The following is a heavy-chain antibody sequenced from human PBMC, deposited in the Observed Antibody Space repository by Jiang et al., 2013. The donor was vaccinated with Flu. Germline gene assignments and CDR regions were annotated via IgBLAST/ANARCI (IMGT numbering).Heavy chain of an antibody. CDR1: GFTFSAYG. D-gene: IGHD2-15*01. Sequence: QLVESGGGVVQPGRSLRLSCAASGFTFSAYGMHWVRQAPGKGLEWVAFIRFDGTDSFYDDSVKGRFTISRDNSKNTLYLQMNSLRLEDTAVYFCARDRARWLVAAASNVDGAFAFWGQGTLVTVSS. V-gene: IGHV3-33*01. J-gene: IGHJ4*02. CDR3: ARDRARWLVAAASNVDGAFAF. CDR2: IRFDGTDS.